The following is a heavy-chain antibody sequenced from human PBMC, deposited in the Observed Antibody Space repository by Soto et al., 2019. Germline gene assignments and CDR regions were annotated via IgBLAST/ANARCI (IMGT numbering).Heavy chain of an antibody. CDR3: ARDIVVVVAVSYYYYYGMDV. CDR1: GGTFSSYA. CDR2: IIPIFGTA. Sequence: ASVKVSCKASGGTFSSYAISWVRQAPGQGLEWMGGIIPIFGTANYAQKFQGRVTITADESTSTAYMELSSLRSEDTAVYYCARDIVVVVAVSYYYYYGMDVWGQGTTVTVSS. V-gene: IGHV1-69*13. D-gene: IGHD2-15*01. J-gene: IGHJ6*02.